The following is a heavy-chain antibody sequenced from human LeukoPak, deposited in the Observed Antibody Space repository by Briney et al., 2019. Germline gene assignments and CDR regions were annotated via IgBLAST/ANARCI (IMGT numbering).Heavy chain of an antibody. CDR1: GGTFSSYA. CDR2: IIPIFGTA. Sequence: RASVKVSCKASGGTFSSYAISWVRQAPGQGLEWMGGIIPIFGTANYAQKFQGRVTITADKSTSTAYMELSSLRSEDTAVYYCASPRRVLRYFDWSSPLDYWDQGTLVTVSS. V-gene: IGHV1-69*06. CDR3: ASPRRVLRYFDWSSPLDY. D-gene: IGHD3-9*01. J-gene: IGHJ4*02.